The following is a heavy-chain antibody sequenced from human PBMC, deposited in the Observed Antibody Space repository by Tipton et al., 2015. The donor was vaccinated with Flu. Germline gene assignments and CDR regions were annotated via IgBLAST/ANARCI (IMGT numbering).Heavy chain of an antibody. Sequence: TLSLTCTVSGGSLSSYYWSWIRQPPGKGLEWIGEINHSGSTNYNPSLKSRVTIPVDTSKNQFSLKLSSVTAADTAVYYCARGPLLDLWGRGTLVTVSS. CDR2: INHSGST. V-gene: IGHV4-34*01. D-gene: IGHD5/OR15-5a*01. CDR3: ARGPLLDL. J-gene: IGHJ2*01. CDR1: GGSLSSYY.